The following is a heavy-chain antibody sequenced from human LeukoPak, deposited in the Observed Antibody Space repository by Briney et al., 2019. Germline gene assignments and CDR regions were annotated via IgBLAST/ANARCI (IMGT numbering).Heavy chain of an antibody. V-gene: IGHV3-43*02. J-gene: IGHJ4*02. CDR1: GLPIGDFA. Sequence: PGGSLRLSCVASGLPIGDFAMHWDRQAPGKGLEWVSLISGDGVSTFYADSVKGRFSISRDNSKNSLSLEMNSLRTEDTDMYYCARESGKFDYWGQGTLVAVSS. CDR3: ARESGKFDY. CDR2: ISGDGVST.